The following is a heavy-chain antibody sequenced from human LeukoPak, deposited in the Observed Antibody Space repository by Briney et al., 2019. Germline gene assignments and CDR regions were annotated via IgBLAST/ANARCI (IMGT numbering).Heavy chain of an antibody. CDR2: INPNSGGT. CDR1: GYIFTGYY. J-gene: IGHJ4*02. V-gene: IGHV1-2*02. D-gene: IGHD5-24*01. CDR3: ASQQLQWRESYYFDD. Sequence: ASVKVSCKASGYIFTGYYMHWVRQAPGQGLEWMGWINPNSGGTKYAQKFQGRVTMTRDTSISKAYMELRRLGSDDTALYYCASQQLQWRESYYFDDWGQGTLVTVSS.